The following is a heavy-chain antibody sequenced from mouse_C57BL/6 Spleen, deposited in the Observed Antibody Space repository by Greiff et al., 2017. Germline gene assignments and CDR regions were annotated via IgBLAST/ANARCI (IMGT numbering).Heavy chain of an antibody. D-gene: IGHD1-1*01. CDR3: AHYCACDGGVGYFDY. V-gene: IGHV1-74*01. CDR2: IHPSDSDT. Sequence: QVQLQQPGAELVKPGASVKVSCKASGYTFTSYWMHWVKQRPGQGLEWIGRIHPSDSDTNYNQKFKGKATLTVDKSSSTAYMQLSSLTSEDSAVYYGAHYCACDGGVGYFDYWGQGTTLTVSS. J-gene: IGHJ2*01. CDR1: GYTFTSYW.